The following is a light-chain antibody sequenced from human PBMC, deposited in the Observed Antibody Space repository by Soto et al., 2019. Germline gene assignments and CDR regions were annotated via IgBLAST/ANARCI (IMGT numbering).Light chain of an antibody. Sequence: QSLLTQPHSVSGSPGQAVTISCTGNNRYVGGYNYVSWYQQSPGKAPKLLIYGVSERPSGVPDRFSGSKSGSTASLTISGLQAEDEADYYCCSYAATYTYVFGTGTKDTVL. J-gene: IGLJ1*01. CDR2: GVS. CDR1: NRYVGGYNY. V-gene: IGLV2-11*01. CDR3: CSYAATYTYV.